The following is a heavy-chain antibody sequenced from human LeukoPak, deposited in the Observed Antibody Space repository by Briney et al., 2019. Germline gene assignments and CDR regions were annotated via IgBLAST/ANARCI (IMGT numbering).Heavy chain of an antibody. V-gene: IGHV3-33*08. CDR2: IWYDGSNK. Sequence: GGSLRLSCAASGFTFSSYGMHWVRQAPGKGLEWVAVIWYDGSNKYYADSVKGRFTISRDNSKNTLYLQMNSLRAEDTAVYYCARDAMVRGAPIFDPWGQGTLVTVSS. CDR1: GFTFSSYG. J-gene: IGHJ5*02. D-gene: IGHD3-10*01. CDR3: ARDAMVRGAPIFDP.